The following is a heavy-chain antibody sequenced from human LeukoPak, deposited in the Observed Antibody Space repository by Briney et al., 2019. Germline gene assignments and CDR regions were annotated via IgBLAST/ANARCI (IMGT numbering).Heavy chain of an antibody. J-gene: IGHJ4*02. D-gene: IGHD1-26*01. Sequence: SETLSLTCTVSGGSVGSGGYYWSWIRQPPGGGLEWIGDIYYIRNTNYNPSLKSRVTMSLDPSKNQFSRKLNSVTAADTAVYYCARTQSQSVSYRYYFAYWGQGTLVTVSS. CDR2: IYYIRNT. CDR3: ARTQSQSVSYRYYFAY. V-gene: IGHV4-61*08. CDR1: GGSVGSGGYY.